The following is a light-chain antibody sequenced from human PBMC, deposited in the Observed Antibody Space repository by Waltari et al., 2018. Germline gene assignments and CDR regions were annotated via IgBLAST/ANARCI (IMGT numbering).Light chain of an antibody. CDR1: NSDVGGYKH. V-gene: IGLV2-14*03. Sequence: QSALTQPGSVSGSPGQSITISCTGSNSDVGGYKHVSWYQHHPGHAPQLLIYDVNTRPSGISMRFSGSKSGNTASLTISGLQAEDEAVYYCTSFTSSVTFDVVFGGGTKLTVL. CDR2: DVN. J-gene: IGLJ2*01. CDR3: TSFTSSVTFDVV.